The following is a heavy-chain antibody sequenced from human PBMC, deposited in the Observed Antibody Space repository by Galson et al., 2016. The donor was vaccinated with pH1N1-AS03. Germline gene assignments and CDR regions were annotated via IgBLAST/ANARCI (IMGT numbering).Heavy chain of an antibody. CDR2: LNPRSGAT. CDR3: ARDRHPTGTLDY. V-gene: IGHV1-2*06. D-gene: IGHD1-1*01. J-gene: IGHJ4*02. Sequence: SGYIFTDYFLHWVRQAPGQGPEWMGRLNPRSGATDYAQRFQGRVTVTRDTSISTAYMELSRLRSDDTAVYFCARDRHPTGTLDYWGQGTPVIVSS. CDR1: GYIFTDYF.